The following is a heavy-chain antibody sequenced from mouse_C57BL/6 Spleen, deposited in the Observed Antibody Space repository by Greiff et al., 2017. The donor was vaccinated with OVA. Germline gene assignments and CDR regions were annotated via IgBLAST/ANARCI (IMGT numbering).Heavy chain of an antibody. V-gene: IGHV1-81*01. D-gene: IGHD2-4*01. J-gene: IGHJ3*01. CDR2: IYPRSGNT. CDR3: ATDYGGAY. Sequence: QVQLQQSGAELARPGASVKLSCKASGYTFTSYGISWVKQRTGQGLEWIGEIYPRSGNTYYNEKFKGKATLTADKSSSTAYMELRSLTSEDAAVYFCATDYGGAYWGQGTLVTVSA. CDR1: GYTFTSYG.